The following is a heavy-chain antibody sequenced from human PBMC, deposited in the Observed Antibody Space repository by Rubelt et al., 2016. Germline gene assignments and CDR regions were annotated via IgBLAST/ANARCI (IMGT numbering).Heavy chain of an antibody. Sequence: QVQLQQWGAGLLKPSETLSLTCAVYGGSFSGYYWSWIRQPPGKGLEWIGEINHSGSTNYNPSLKSRVTISVDTSKNQVSRKLSSVTAADTAVYYCARGDGAGYRNSTKKLDYWGQGTLVTVSS. J-gene: IGHJ4*02. V-gene: IGHV4-34*01. CDR1: GGSFSGYY. CDR2: INHSGST. D-gene: IGHD2/OR15-2a*01. CDR3: ARGDGAGYRNSTKKLDY.